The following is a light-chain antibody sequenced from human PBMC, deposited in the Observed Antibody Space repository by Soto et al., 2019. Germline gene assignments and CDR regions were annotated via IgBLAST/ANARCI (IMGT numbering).Light chain of an antibody. CDR3: QQYNSWPLT. J-gene: IGKJ4*01. CDR1: QSVSSNY. V-gene: IGKV3-20*01. CDR2: DAS. Sequence: EIVLTQSPGTLSLSPGERATLSCRASQSVSSNYLAWYQQRPGQAPRLLIYDASSRATGVPDRFSGSGSGTDFTLTISRLEPEDFAVYYCQQYNSWPLTFGGGTKVEIK.